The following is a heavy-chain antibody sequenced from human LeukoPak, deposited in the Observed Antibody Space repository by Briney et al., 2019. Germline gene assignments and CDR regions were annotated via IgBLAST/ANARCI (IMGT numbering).Heavy chain of an antibody. V-gene: IGHV3-53*01. CDR3: ARVSLGTMVRGVIRYYYMDV. Sequence: GGSLRLSCAASGFTLSSNYISWVRQAPGKVLEWDSVIYSGGSPYYADSVKGRFTMARDNSKSTLYLQMNSLRAEDTAVYYCARVSLGTMVRGVIRYYYMDVWGKGTTVTIP. CDR2: IYSGGSP. J-gene: IGHJ6*03. CDR1: GFTLSSNY. D-gene: IGHD3-10*01.